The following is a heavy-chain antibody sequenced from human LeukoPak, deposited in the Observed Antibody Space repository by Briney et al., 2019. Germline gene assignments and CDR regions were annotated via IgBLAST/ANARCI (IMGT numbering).Heavy chain of an antibody. J-gene: IGHJ4*02. V-gene: IGHV4-59*01. CDR3: ARGPYYYDSSGYYFDY. Sequence: RPSETLSLTCPVSGGSISSYYWSWIRQPPGKGLEWIGYIYYSGSTNYNPSLKSRVTISVDTSENQFSLKLSSVTAADTAVYYCARGPYYYDSSGYYFDYWGQGTLVTVSS. CDR2: IYYSGST. D-gene: IGHD3-22*01. CDR1: GGSISSYY.